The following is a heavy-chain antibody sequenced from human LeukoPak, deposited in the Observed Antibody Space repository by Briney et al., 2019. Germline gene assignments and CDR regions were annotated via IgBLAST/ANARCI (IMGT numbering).Heavy chain of an antibody. D-gene: IGHD2-21*01. V-gene: IGHV4-39*07. J-gene: IGHJ4*02. CDR1: GGSISSSSYS. CDR3: ARHGGHYQSDD. CDR2: IHYDAST. Sequence: SETLSLTCTVSGGSISSSSYSWTWLRQPPGKGLEWIGSIHYDASTYYNPTLRSRVTISIDKSENQFSLKLNSVTAADTAVYYCARHGGHYQSDDWGQGTLVTVSS.